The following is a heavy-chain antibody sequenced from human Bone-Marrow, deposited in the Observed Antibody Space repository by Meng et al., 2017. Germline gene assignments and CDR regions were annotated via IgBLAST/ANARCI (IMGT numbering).Heavy chain of an antibody. Sequence: SETLSLTCAVYGGSFSGYYWSWIRQPPGKGLEWIGEINHSGSTNYNPSLKSRVTISVDTSKNQFSLKLSSVTAADTAVYCCARARGWQQLAQFDYWGQGTLVTVSS. J-gene: IGHJ4*02. CDR2: INHSGST. D-gene: IGHD6-13*01. V-gene: IGHV4-34*01. CDR3: ARARGWQQLAQFDY. CDR1: GGSFSGYY.